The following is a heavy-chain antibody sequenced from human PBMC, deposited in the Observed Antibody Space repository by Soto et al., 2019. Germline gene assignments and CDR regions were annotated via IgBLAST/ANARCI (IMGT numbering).Heavy chain of an antibody. CDR3: ARVGSSVDWYFDL. Sequence: QVRLVESGGGVVQPGRSLRLSCAASGFTFSSYGMHWVRQAPGKGLEWVAVIWYDGSNKYYADSVKGRFTISRDNSKNTLYLQMNSLRAEDTAVYYCARVGSSVDWYFDLWGRGTLVTVSS. V-gene: IGHV3-33*01. D-gene: IGHD6-19*01. CDR1: GFTFSSYG. J-gene: IGHJ2*01. CDR2: IWYDGSNK.